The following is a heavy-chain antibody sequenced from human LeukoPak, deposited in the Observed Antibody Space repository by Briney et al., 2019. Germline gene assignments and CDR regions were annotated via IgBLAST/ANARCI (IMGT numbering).Heavy chain of an antibody. J-gene: IGHJ4*02. CDR3: ARDKAARRLDY. CDR1: GLIFSNHG. Sequence: GGSLTHSRVSSGLIFSNHGMHGVGQARAKGLAGVAVIWYDGSNKYYVDSVNGRFTISRDNSENTLYLQMNSLSAEDTAVYYCARDKAARRLDYWGEGALGIVSA. V-gene: IGHV3-33*01. CDR2: IWYDGSNK. D-gene: IGHD6-6*01.